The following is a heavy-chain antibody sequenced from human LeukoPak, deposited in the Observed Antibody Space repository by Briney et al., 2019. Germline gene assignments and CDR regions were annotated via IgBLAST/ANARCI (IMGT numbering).Heavy chain of an antibody. Sequence: SETLSLTCTVSGGSISSSTYYWGWIRQPPGKGLEWIGSIYYSGSTYCNPSLKSRVTISVDASKNQFSLKLSSVTAADTAVYYCARGQARLSWFDPWGQGTLVTVSS. CDR3: ARGQARLSWFDP. CDR2: IYYSGST. V-gene: IGHV4-39*07. J-gene: IGHJ5*02. CDR1: GGSISSSTYY. D-gene: IGHD6-19*01.